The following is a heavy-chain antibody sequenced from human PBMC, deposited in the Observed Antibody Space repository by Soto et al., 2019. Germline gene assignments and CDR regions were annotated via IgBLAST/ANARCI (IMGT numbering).Heavy chain of an antibody. CDR3: AVPSGYSTYFFEA. J-gene: IGHJ4*01. V-gene: IGHV4-30-4*01. Sequence: SETLSLTCTLSVVSFNSGDYHWNWIRQSPEKGLEWIGYIYYSGGTYYNPSLKSRLLISVDPSKNQFSLTLSSVTAADTAVYYCAVPSGYSTYFFEAWGPGTLVTVSS. D-gene: IGHD3-22*01. CDR1: VVSFNSGDYH. CDR2: IYYSGGT.